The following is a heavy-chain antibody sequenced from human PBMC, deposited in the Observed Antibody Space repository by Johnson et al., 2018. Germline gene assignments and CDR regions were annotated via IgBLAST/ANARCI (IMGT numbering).Heavy chain of an antibody. Sequence: HPVQSVGGVVQPVTSLRLSCVASGFSFNSYAMHWVRQAPGKGLEWVAIISSGGSTKHYTDSVKGRFTVSRDNSKNTLYLQMNSLRPEDTAVYYCARDPAEDVWGKGTTVTVSS. CDR3: ARDPAEDV. V-gene: IGHV3-30-3*01. CDR1: GFSFNSYA. CDR2: ISSGGSTK. J-gene: IGHJ6*04.